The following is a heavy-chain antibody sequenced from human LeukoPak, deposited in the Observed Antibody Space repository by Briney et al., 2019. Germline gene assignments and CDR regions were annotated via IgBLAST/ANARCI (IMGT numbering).Heavy chain of an antibody. J-gene: IGHJ4*02. Sequence: PGGSLRLSCAASGFTFDDFSTHWVRQAPGKGLEWVSLINKDGDRTYYADSVEGRFTISRDNSKNSLYLQMNSLTTEDTALYYCAKEVRGSSWTGFDSWGQGTQVTVSS. CDR2: INKDGDRT. D-gene: IGHD6-13*01. CDR3: AKEVRGSSWTGFDS. V-gene: IGHV3-43*01. CDR1: GFTFDDFS.